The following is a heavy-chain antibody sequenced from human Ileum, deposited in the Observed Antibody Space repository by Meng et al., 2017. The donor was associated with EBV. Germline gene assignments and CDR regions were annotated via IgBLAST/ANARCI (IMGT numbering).Heavy chain of an antibody. D-gene: IGHD3-22*01. J-gene: IGHJ2*01. Sequence: SVPGLVAPSQTLSLTFSVSGGSISSSNYYWSWLRQPPGQGLEWSGHIYTSGSTYYNPSLKSRITISVDTSKNQFSLKLSSVTAADTAVDYCARGQKGYFDLWGRGTLVTVSS. V-gene: IGHV4-30-4*01. CDR3: ARGQKGYFDL. CDR2: IYTSGST. CDR1: GGSISSSNYY.